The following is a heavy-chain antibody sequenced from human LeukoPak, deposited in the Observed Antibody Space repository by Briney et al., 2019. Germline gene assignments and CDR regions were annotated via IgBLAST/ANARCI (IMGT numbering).Heavy chain of an antibody. Sequence: PGGSLRLSCAASGFTFNNYWMHWVRQPPGRGLLWVSRINIDGRTTTYADSVKGRFTISRDNAKNTLYLQMNSLRAEDTAVYYCARSNSSGWYDYWGQGTLVTVSS. V-gene: IGHV3-74*01. CDR2: INIDGRTT. D-gene: IGHD6-19*01. CDR1: GFTFNNYW. CDR3: ARSNSSGWYDY. J-gene: IGHJ4*02.